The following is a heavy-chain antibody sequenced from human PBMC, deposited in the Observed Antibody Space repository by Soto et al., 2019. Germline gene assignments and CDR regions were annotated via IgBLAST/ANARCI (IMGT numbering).Heavy chain of an antibody. V-gene: IGHV1-58*02. J-gene: IGHJ6*02. CDR2: IVVNSGNT. Sequence: QMQLVQSGPEVKKPGTSVKVSCKASGFTFTSSAMQWVRQARGQRLEWIGWIVVNSGNTNYAQKFQERVTITREMSTSTAYMELRSLRSEDTAVYYCAADWHYGSGSYYAYYYGMDVWGQGTTVTVSS. CDR1: GFTFTSSA. CDR3: AADWHYGSGSYYAYYYGMDV. D-gene: IGHD3-10*01.